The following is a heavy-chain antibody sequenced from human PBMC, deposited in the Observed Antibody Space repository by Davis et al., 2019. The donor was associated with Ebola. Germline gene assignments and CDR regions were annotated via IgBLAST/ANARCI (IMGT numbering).Heavy chain of an antibody. Sequence: MPSETLSLTCAVSAGSISSSYWWSWVRQPPGKGLEWIGQISQRENTNYKPSLKSRITISLDKSKNQFSLKLSSLTAADTAVYYCAREGDCDDGTCSSKTNWFDSWGQGTLVTVSS. V-gene: IGHV4-4*02. J-gene: IGHJ5*01. CDR1: AGSISSSYW. CDR3: AREGDCDDGTCSSKTNWFDS. D-gene: IGHD2-15*01. CDR2: ISQRENT.